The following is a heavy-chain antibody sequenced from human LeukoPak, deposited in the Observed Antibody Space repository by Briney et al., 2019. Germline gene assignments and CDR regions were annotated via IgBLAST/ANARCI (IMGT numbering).Heavy chain of an antibody. Sequence: ASVKVSCKASGYTFTGRYMHWVRQAPGQGLEWMGRINPNSGVTNFAQKFQGRVTITTDESTSTAYMELSSLRSEDTAVYYCATYSSSKPNFDYWGQGTLVTVSS. D-gene: IGHD6-6*01. CDR2: INPNSGVT. V-gene: IGHV1-2*06. J-gene: IGHJ4*02. CDR3: ATYSSSKPNFDY. CDR1: GYTFTGRY.